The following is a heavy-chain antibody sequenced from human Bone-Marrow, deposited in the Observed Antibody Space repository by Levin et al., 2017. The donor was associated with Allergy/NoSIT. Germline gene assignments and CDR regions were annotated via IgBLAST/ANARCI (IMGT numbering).Heavy chain of an antibody. CDR3: VRHREYRDGNPGNFDL. J-gene: IGHJ2*01. V-gene: IGHV3-48*03. CDR1: GFTFSSYE. CDR2: ISRSSGSI. Sequence: GGSLRLSCAASGFTFSSYEMNWVRQAPGKGLEWVAYISRSSGSIYYAYSVKGRFTISRDNAENSLYLQLNGLRVEDTAVYYCVRHREYRDGNPGNFDLWGRGTLVSVSS. D-gene: IGHD5-24*01.